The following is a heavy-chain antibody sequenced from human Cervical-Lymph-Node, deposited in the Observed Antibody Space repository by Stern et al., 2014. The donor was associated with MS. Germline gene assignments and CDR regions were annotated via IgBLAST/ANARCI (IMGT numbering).Heavy chain of an antibody. D-gene: IGHD1-26*01. Sequence: VQPVESGGDLVKPGGTLRLSCAASGLTFSDYYITWIRQAPGKGPEWVSLISSSGSPTFYADSVKGRFTVSRDNAKNSVYLQMNSLTADDTAVYYCARGGRGTSYYWQYWGQGTLVTVSS. CDR2: ISSSGSPT. J-gene: IGHJ4*02. CDR1: GLTFSDYY. CDR3: ARGGRGTSYYWQY. V-gene: IGHV3-11*01.